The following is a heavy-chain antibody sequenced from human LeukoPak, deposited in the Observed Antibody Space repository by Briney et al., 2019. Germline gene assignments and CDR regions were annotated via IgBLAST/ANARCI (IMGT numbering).Heavy chain of an antibody. D-gene: IGHD3-22*01. V-gene: IGHV1-69*05. CDR3: ARDRLGDSSGYYSRWFDP. CDR1: GGTFSSYA. J-gene: IGHJ5*02. CDR2: IIPIFGTA. Sequence: SVKVSCKASGGTFSSYAISWVRQAPGQGLEWVGGIIPIFGTANYAQKFQGRVTTTTDESTSTAYMELSSLRSEDTAVYYCARDRLGDSSGYYSRWFDPWGQGTLVTVSS.